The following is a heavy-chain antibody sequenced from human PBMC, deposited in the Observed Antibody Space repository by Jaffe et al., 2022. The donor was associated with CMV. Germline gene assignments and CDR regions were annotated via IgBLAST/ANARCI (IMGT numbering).Heavy chain of an antibody. CDR3: AREGLDWGYGSYYYYYGMDV. J-gene: IGHJ6*02. Sequence: QVQLQESGPGLVKPSQTLSLTCTVSGGSISSGGYYWSWIRQHPGKGLEWIGYIYYSGSTYYNPSLKSRVTISVDTSKNQFSLKLSSVTAADTAVYYCAREGLDWGYGSYYYYYGMDVWGQGTTVTVSS. CDR1: GGSISSGGYY. D-gene: IGHD3-10*01. CDR2: IYYSGST. V-gene: IGHV4-31*03.